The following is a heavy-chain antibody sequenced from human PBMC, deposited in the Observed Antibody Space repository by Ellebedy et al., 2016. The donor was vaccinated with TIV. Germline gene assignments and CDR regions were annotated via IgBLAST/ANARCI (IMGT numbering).Heavy chain of an antibody. CDR1: GFTFSSYG. Sequence: GGSLRLSCAASGFTFSSYGMHWVRQAPGRGLEWVAVIWFDGSNRYYADSVKGRFTISRDNSKNTLYLQMNSLKTEDTAVYYCTRGRTTRGYFDYWGQGTLVTVSS. CDR3: TRGRTTRGYFDY. J-gene: IGHJ4*02. D-gene: IGHD1-7*01. CDR2: IWFDGSNR. V-gene: IGHV3-33*01.